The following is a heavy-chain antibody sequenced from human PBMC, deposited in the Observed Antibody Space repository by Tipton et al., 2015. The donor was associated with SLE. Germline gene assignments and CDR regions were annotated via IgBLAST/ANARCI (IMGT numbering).Heavy chain of an antibody. V-gene: IGHV4-59*08. CDR2: IYYSGST. D-gene: IGHD1-26*01. J-gene: IGHJ4*02. CDR1: GGSISSHY. Sequence: TLSLTCTVSGGSISSHYWSWIRQPPGKGLEWIGYIYYSGSTNYNPSLKSRVTISVDTSKNQFSLKLSSVTAADTAVYYCARGTGAPDYWGQGTLVTVSS. CDR3: ARGTGAPDY.